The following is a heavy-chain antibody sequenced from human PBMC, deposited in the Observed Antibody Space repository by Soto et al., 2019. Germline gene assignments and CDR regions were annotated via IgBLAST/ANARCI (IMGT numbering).Heavy chain of an antibody. CDR1: GGSISSSSYY. CDR2: IYYSGST. J-gene: IGHJ6*02. CDR3: ARHLGGPVLRYFDWSLQPSYYYGMDV. V-gene: IGHV4-39*01. Sequence: SETLSLTCTVSGGSISSSSYYWGWIRQPPGKGLEWIGSIYYSGSTYYNPSLKSRVTISVDTSKNQFSLKLSSVTAADTAVYYCARHLGGPVLRYFDWSLQPSYYYGMDVWGQGTTVTVSS. D-gene: IGHD3-9*01.